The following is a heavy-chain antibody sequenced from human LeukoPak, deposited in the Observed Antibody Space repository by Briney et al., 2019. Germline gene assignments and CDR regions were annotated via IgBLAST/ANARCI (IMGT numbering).Heavy chain of an antibody. V-gene: IGHV4-59*01. Sequence: PSETLSLTCTVSGGSISSYYWSWIRQPPGKGLEWVGYIYYSGSTNYNPSLKSRVTTSVDTSKNQFSLKLSSVTAADTAVYFCARGRVSSSTWYSTYYYYFYMDVWGKGTTVPVSS. J-gene: IGHJ6*03. D-gene: IGHD1-1*01. CDR3: ARGRVSSSTWYSTYYYYFYMDV. CDR1: GGSISSYY. CDR2: IYYSGST.